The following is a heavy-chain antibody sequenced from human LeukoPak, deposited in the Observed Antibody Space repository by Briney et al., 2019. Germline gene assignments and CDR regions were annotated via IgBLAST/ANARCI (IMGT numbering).Heavy chain of an antibody. CDR2: IIPIFGTA. V-gene: IGHV1-69*01. CDR3: ASDLADAFDI. CDR1: GGTFSSYA. D-gene: IGHD3-16*01. J-gene: IGHJ3*02. Sequence: GASVKVSCKASGGTFSSYAISWVRQAPGQGLEWMGGIIPIFGTANYAQKFQGRVTITADESTSTAYMELSSLRSEDTAVYYCASDLADAFDIWGQGTMVTVSS.